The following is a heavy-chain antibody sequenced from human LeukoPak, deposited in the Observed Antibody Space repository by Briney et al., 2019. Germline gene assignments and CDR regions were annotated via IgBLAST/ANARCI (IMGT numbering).Heavy chain of an antibody. CDR3: AKQGAARQDYYMDV. Sequence: ASVKVSCKASGDSFSSYAITWVRHAPGQGLEWLGRIIPIFGTANYPQKFQGRVTITADILSSTAYIEMTNLTSDDTAVYFCAKQGAARQDYYMDVWGNGTTVSVS. V-gene: IGHV1-69*06. J-gene: IGHJ6*03. D-gene: IGHD5-18*01. CDR1: GDSFSSYA. CDR2: IIPIFGTA.